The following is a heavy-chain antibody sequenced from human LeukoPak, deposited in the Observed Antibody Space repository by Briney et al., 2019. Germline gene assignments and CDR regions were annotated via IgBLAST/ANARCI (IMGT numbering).Heavy chain of an antibody. J-gene: IGHJ4*02. V-gene: IGHV4-61*02. D-gene: IGHD2-15*01. CDR1: GGSISSGSYY. CDR3: AREGYCSGGSCYSTPY. Sequence: SETLSLTCTVSGGSISSGSYYWSWIRQPAGKGLEWIGRIYTSGSTNYNPSLKSRATISVDTSNNQFSLKLSSVTAADTAVYYCAREGYCSGGSCYSTPYWGQGTLVTVSS. CDR2: IYTSGST.